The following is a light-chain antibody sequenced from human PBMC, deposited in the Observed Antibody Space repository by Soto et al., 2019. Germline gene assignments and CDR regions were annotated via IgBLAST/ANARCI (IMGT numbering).Light chain of an antibody. V-gene: IGKV3-15*01. Sequence: EIVMMQSPATLSVSPGERATLSCRASQSVSSNLAWYQQKPGQGPRLLIYGASTRATGIPARFSGSGSGTEFTLTISSLQSEDFAVYYCQQYNNWPTWTFGQGTKVDIK. CDR1: QSVSSN. CDR3: QQYNNWPTWT. J-gene: IGKJ1*01. CDR2: GAS.